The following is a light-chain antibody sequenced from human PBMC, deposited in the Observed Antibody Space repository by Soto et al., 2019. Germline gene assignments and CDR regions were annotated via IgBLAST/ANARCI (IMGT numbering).Light chain of an antibody. CDR3: QQSYSTLRWT. V-gene: IGKV1-39*01. CDR1: QSISTY. Sequence: IQMTQSPSSLSASVGDRVTITCRASQSISTYLNWYQQKPGKAPKLLIYAASSLQTGVPSRFSGSGSGTDFTLTITSLQPEDFATYSCQQSYSTLRWTFGQGTKVEIK. CDR2: AAS. J-gene: IGKJ1*01.